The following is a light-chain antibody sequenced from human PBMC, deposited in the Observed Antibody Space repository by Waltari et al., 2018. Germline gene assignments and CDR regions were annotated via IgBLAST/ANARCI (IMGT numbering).Light chain of an antibody. CDR2: RDN. CDR3: SAWDSSLSAWL. V-gene: IGLV10-54*04. J-gene: IGLJ3*02. Sequence: QAGLTQPPSVSKGLRQTATLTCTGNNNNVGYQGAAWLQQHQGHPPKLLSYRDNNRPSGISERCSASRSGNTASLTITGLQPEDEADYYCSAWDSSLSAWLFGGGTKLTVL. CDR1: NNNVGYQG.